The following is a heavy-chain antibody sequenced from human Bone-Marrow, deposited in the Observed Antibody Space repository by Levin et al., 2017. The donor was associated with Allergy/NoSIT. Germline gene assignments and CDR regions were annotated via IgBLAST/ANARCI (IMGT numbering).Heavy chain of an antibody. CDR3: AKDRHAGAAGGDYYYYGMDG. J-gene: IGHJ6*02. CDR1: GFTFDDYA. Sequence: SLKISCAASGFTFDDYAMHWVRQAPGKGLEWVSGISWNSGSIGYADSVKGRFTISRDNAKNSLYLQMNSLRAEDTALYYCAKDRHAGAAGGDYYYYGMDGWGQGTTVTVSS. CDR2: ISWNSGSI. D-gene: IGHD6-19*01. V-gene: IGHV3-9*01.